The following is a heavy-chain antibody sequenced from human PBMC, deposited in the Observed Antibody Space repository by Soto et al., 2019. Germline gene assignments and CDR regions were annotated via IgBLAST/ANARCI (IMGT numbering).Heavy chain of an antibody. J-gene: IGHJ4*02. V-gene: IGHV3-23*01. D-gene: IGHD6-25*01. CDR3: TRLGRDGYTTPFDY. CDR1: GFTFSNFA. CDR2: IGGSGGIT. Sequence: GGSLRLSCAASGFTFSNFAMSWVRQAPGKGLEWVSAIGGSGGITYYADSVKGRFTISRDNSKNTLYLQMNSLRAEDTAVYYCTRLGRDGYTTPFDYWGQGALVTVSS.